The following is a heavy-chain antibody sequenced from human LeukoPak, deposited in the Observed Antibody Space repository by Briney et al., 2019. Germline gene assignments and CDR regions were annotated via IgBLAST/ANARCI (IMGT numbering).Heavy chain of an antibody. V-gene: IGHV3-30*02. Sequence: GGSLSLSCAASGFTFSSCGMHWVRQAPGKGLEWVAFIRYVGSDKYYADSVKGRFTISRDNSKNTLYLQMNSLRAEDTAVYYCARNGEYCSSTSCGDYWGQGTLVTVSS. CDR2: IRYVGSDK. D-gene: IGHD2-2*01. CDR3: ARNGEYCSSTSCGDY. CDR1: GFTFSSCG. J-gene: IGHJ4*02.